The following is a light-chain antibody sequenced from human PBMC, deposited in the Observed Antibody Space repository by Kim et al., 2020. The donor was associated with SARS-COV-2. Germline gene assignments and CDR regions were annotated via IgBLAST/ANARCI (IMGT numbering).Light chain of an antibody. V-gene: IGKV3-20*01. Sequence: SPAETATPSCSAGRSVRNGYLAWYQQKPGQAPRLLIYDASSRATGIPDRFSGSGSGTDFTLTISRLEPEDFAVYYCQQYTGSPITFGQGTRLEIK. CDR1: RSVRNGY. CDR2: DAS. CDR3: QQYTGSPIT. J-gene: IGKJ5*01.